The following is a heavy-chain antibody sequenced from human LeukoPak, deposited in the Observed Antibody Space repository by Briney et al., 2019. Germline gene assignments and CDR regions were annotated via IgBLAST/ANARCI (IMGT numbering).Heavy chain of an antibody. CDR3: ARHESRDAFDI. V-gene: IGHV4-39*01. Sequence: SETLSLTCTVSGGSISSSSYYWGWIRQPPGKGLEWIGSIYYGGSTYYNPSLKSRVTISVDTSKNQFSLKLSSVTAADTAVYYCARHESRDAFDIWGQGTMVTVSS. CDR1: GGSISSSSYY. CDR2: IYYGGST. J-gene: IGHJ3*02.